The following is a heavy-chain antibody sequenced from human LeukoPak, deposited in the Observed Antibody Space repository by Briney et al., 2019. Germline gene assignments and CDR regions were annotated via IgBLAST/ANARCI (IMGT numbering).Heavy chain of an antibody. Sequence: PSETLSLTCTVSGGSISSYYWSWIRQPPGKGLEWIGYMYYSESTNYNPSLKSRVTISVDTSKNQFSLKLSSVTAADTAVYYCARLQAPYYYDSSGYYIDYWGQGTLVTVSS. D-gene: IGHD3-22*01. CDR1: GGSISSYY. CDR2: MYYSEST. V-gene: IGHV4-59*08. J-gene: IGHJ4*02. CDR3: ARLQAPYYYDSSGYYIDY.